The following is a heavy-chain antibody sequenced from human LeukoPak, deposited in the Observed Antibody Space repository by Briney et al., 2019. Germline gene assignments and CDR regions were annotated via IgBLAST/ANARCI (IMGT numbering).Heavy chain of an antibody. CDR1: GGSISSGDYY. CDR2: IYYSGST. CDR3: ARNNFGDSHLDN. J-gene: IGHJ4*02. V-gene: IGHV4-30-4*08. Sequence: SETLSPTCTVAGGSISSGDYYWRWIRQTPGKGLEWIEHIYYSGSTYYNPSLKSRVTMSIDTSKSQFSLELSSVTAADTAVYYCARNNFGDSHLDNWGQGTLVTVSS. D-gene: IGHD4-17*01.